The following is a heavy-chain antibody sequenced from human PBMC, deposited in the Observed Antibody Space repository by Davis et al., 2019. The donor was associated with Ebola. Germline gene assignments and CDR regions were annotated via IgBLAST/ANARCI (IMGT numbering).Heavy chain of an antibody. J-gene: IGHJ4*02. CDR1: GFTFSSYS. V-gene: IGHV3-48*02. Sequence: PGGSLRLSCAGSGFTFSSYSMNWVRQAPGKGLEWVSYISSSSSTIYHADSLKGRFTISRDNAKNSLYLQMNSLRDEDTAVYYCARDRKQGRTLKGYYFDYWGQGTLVTVSS. CDR3: ARDRKQGRTLKGYYFDY. D-gene: IGHD1/OR15-1a*01. CDR2: ISSSSSTI.